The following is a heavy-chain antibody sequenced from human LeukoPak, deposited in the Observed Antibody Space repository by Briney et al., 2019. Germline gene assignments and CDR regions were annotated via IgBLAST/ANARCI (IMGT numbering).Heavy chain of an antibody. V-gene: IGHV7-4-1*02. CDR1: GYTFTRYY. D-gene: IGHD5-12*01. CDR3: AREEQTFSGNDYHLDY. J-gene: IGHJ4*02. CDR2: VNTNTGNP. Sequence: ASVKVSCKASGYTFTRYYMHWVRPAPGQGLEWVGWVNTNTGNPMYAQGFTGRFVFSLDTSVSTAYLQISSLKAEDTAVYYCAREEQTFSGNDYHLDYWGQGTLVTVSS.